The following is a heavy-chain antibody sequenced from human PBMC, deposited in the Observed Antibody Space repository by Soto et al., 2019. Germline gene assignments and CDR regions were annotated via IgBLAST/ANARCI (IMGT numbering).Heavy chain of an antibody. Sequence: SETRSLTCTVSGGSISRYSWSWIRQPPGKGLEWIGYIYDSGSTNYNPSLKSRVTISVDTSKNQFSLKLSSVTAADTAVYYCAGIRVYYRGGSCPTVVDYCSQRTLVTGSS. V-gene: IGHV4-59*01. J-gene: IGHJ4*02. D-gene: IGHD2-15*01. CDR2: IYDSGST. CDR3: AGIRVYYRGGSCPTVVDY. CDR1: GGSISRYS.